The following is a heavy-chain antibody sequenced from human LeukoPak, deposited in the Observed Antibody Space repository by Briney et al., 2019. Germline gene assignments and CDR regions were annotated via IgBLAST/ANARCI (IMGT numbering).Heavy chain of an antibody. J-gene: IGHJ4*02. CDR3: ARSPSTTEFDY. Sequence: GGSLRLSCAASGFTFSSYSMNWVRQAPGKGLEWVSSISSSSSYIYYADSVKGRFTISRDNAKNSLHLQMNSLRAEDTAVYYCARSPSTTEFDYWGQGTLVTVSS. D-gene: IGHD4-11*01. V-gene: IGHV3-21*01. CDR1: GFTFSSYS. CDR2: ISSSSSYI.